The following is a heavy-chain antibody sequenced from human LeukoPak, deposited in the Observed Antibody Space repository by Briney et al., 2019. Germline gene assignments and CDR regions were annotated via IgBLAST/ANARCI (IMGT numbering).Heavy chain of an antibody. J-gene: IGHJ6*02. Sequence: GGPLRLSCAASGFTFSSYNMNWVRQAPGKGLEWVSSISSRSGYIYYADSLKGRSTISRDNAKNSLYLQMNSLRAEDTAVYYCARVLLVHDYYYGMDVWGQGTTVTVSS. CDR1: GFTFSSYN. V-gene: IGHV3-21*01. D-gene: IGHD3-16*01. CDR3: ARVLLVHDYYYGMDV. CDR2: ISSRSGYI.